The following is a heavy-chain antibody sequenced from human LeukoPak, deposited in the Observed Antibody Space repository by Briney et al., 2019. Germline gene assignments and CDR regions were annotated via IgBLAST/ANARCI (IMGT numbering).Heavy chain of an antibody. V-gene: IGHV3-43*02. CDR1: GFTFDDYA. Sequence: GGSLRLSCAASGFTFDDYAMHWVRQAPGKGLEWVSLISGDGGSTYYTDSVEGRFTISRDNSKNTLYLQMNSLITEDTALYYCAKGHAYSYGYCTYWGLGTLVTVSS. CDR2: ISGDGGST. D-gene: IGHD5-18*01. J-gene: IGHJ4*02. CDR3: AKGHAYSYGYCTY.